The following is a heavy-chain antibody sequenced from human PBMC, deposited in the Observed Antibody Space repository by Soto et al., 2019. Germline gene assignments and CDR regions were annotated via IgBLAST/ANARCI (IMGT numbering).Heavy chain of an antibody. CDR3: ARGESVVPAATITFYYYGMDV. CDR2: IIPIFGTA. J-gene: IGHJ6*02. D-gene: IGHD2-2*01. Sequence: SVKVSCKASGGTFSSYAISWVRQAPGQGLEWMGGIIPIFGTANYAQKFQGRVTITADKSTSTAYMELSSLRSEDTAVYYCARGESVVPAATITFYYYGMDVWGQGTTVTVSS. V-gene: IGHV1-69*06. CDR1: GGTFSSYA.